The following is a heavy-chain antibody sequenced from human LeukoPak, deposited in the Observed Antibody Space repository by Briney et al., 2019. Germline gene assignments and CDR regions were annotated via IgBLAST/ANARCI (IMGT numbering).Heavy chain of an antibody. CDR3: ARAHEVYCSSTSCSYNWFDP. CDR1: GYTFTSYG. Sequence: ASVKVSCKASGYTFTSYGISWVRQAPGQGLEWMGWISAYNGNTNYAQKLQGRVTMTTDTSTSTAYMELRSLRSDDTAVYYCARAHEVYCSSTSCSYNWFDPWGQGTLVTVSS. D-gene: IGHD2-2*01. V-gene: IGHV1-18*01. CDR2: ISAYNGNT. J-gene: IGHJ5*02.